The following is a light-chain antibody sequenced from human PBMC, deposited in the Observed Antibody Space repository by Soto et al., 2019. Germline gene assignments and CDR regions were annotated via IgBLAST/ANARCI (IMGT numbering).Light chain of an antibody. J-gene: IGKJ1*01. CDR3: QQRSKWPRT. CDR1: QSIGTY. V-gene: IGKV3-11*01. Sequence: EIVLTQSPATLSLSPGERATLSCRASQSIGTYLDWFQQKPGQAPRLLIYGAFNRATGSPARFSGSGSGTDFTLTISSLEPEDFAVYYCQQRSKWPRTFGQGTKVEIK. CDR2: GAF.